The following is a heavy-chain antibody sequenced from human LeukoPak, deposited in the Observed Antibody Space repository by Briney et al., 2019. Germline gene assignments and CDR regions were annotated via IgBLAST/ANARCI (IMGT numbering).Heavy chain of an antibody. V-gene: IGHV4-39*01. Sequence: SETLSLTCTVSGGSIRSSNYYWAWIRQPPGKGLEWIGNIFYNGTSYYNPSLKSRVTISVDTSKNQLSLKLSSGTAADTAVYYCARGRIQLWFIDPWGQGTLVTVSS. CDR2: IFYNGTS. CDR3: ARGRIQLWFIDP. J-gene: IGHJ5*02. CDR1: GGSIRSSNYY. D-gene: IGHD5-18*01.